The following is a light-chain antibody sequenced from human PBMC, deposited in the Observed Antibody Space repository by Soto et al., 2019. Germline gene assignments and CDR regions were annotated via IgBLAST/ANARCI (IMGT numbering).Light chain of an antibody. CDR1: SSDVGGYNY. V-gene: IGLV2-14*01. Sequence: QSAPTQPASVSGSPGQSITISCTGTSSDVGGYNYVSWYQQHPGKAPKLMIYDVSNRPSGVSNRFSGSKSGNTASLTISGLQAEDEADYYCSSYTSSSTPPYVFGTGTKLTVL. J-gene: IGLJ1*01. CDR3: SSYTSSSTPPYV. CDR2: DVS.